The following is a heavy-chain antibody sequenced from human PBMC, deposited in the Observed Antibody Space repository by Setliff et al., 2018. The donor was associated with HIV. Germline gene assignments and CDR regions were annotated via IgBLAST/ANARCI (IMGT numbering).Heavy chain of an antibody. Sequence: PSETLSLTCTVSGGSIISSTYFWGWIRQPPGKGLECIGNIYYSGSTSYNPSLKSRVTISVDTSKDQFSLKLSSVTAADTAVYYCAGLLVAGMLFDYWGQGTLVTVS. CDR3: AGLLVAGMLFDY. J-gene: IGHJ4*02. D-gene: IGHD2-15*01. CDR1: GGSIISSTYF. V-gene: IGHV4-39*01. CDR2: IYYSGST.